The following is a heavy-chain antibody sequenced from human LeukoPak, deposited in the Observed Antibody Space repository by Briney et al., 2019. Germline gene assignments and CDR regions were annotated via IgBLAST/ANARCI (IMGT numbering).Heavy chain of an antibody. CDR3: ARQGRRSSYALLSTGKWFDP. CDR1: GGSISGYY. J-gene: IGHJ5*02. Sequence: SETLSLTCTVSGGSISGYYWSWIRQPPGKGLEWIGYIYYSGSTNYNPSLKSRVTISVDTSKNQFSLKLSSVTAADTAVYYCARQGRRSSYALLSTGKWFDPWGQGTLVTVSS. CDR2: IYYSGST. D-gene: IGHD2-2*01. V-gene: IGHV4-59*08.